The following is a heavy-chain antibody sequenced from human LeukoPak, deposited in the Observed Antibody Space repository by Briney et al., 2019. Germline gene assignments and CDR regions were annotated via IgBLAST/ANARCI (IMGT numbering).Heavy chain of an antibody. Sequence: SETLSLTCAVYGESFSGDYWSWIRQPPGKGLEWIGEINHSGSTNYNPSLKSRVTISVDTSKNQFSLKQRSVTAADTAVYYCARGVTTSDYWGHGTLVTVSS. CDR1: GESFSGDY. CDR3: ARGVTTSDY. CDR2: INHSGST. J-gene: IGHJ4*01. V-gene: IGHV4-34*01. D-gene: IGHD3-22*01.